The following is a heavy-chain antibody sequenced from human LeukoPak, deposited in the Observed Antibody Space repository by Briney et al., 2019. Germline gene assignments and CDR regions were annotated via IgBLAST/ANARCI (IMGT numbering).Heavy chain of an antibody. V-gene: IGHV1-2*02. CDR2: INPNSGGT. CDR3: ARRGMDGSGSYYTFDY. J-gene: IGHJ4*02. D-gene: IGHD3-10*01. CDR1: GYTFTGYY. Sequence: ASVKVSCKASGYTFTGYYMHWVRQAPGQGLEWMGWINPNSGGTNYAQKFQGRVTMTRDTSISTAYMELSRLRSDDTAVYYCARRGMDGSGSYYTFDYWGRGTLVTVSS.